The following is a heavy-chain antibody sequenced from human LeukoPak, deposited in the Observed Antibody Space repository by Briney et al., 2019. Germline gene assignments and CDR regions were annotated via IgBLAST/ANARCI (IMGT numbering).Heavy chain of an antibody. CDR2: ISGSGGTT. Sequence: QPGGFLRLSCAASGFTFSNCAMTWVRQAPGKGLEWVSTISGSGGTTYYADSVKGRFTISRDNSKNTLYLQMNSLRADDTAVYYCAGQLLRHNYYYYYMDVWGKGTMVTVSS. CDR3: AGQLLRHNYYYYYMDV. J-gene: IGHJ6*03. D-gene: IGHD2-2*01. CDR1: GFTFSNCA. V-gene: IGHV3-23*01.